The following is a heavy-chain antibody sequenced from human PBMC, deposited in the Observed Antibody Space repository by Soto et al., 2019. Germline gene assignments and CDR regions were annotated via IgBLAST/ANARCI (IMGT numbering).Heavy chain of an antibody. J-gene: IGHJ4*02. D-gene: IGHD6-19*01. Sequence: GGSLRLSCAASGFTFSSYDMHWVRQATGKGLEWVSAIGTAGDTYYPGSVKGRFTISRENAKNSLYLQMNSLRAEDTAVYYCARGYSSGWYVLERHGGYDYWGQGTLVTVSS. CDR1: GFTFSSYD. V-gene: IGHV3-13*01. CDR2: IGTAGDT. CDR3: ARGYSSGWYVLERHGGYDY.